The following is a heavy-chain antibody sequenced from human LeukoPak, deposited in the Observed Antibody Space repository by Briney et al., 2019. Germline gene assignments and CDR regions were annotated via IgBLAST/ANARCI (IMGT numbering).Heavy chain of an antibody. CDR3: ARGGSGWYFDY. J-gene: IGHJ4*01. CDR2: IYTVDSDT. CDR1: GYSFTNYW. V-gene: IGHV5-51*01. D-gene: IGHD6-19*01. Sequence: GESLKISCKGSGYSFTNYWIGWVRQMPGKGLEYMGIIYTVDSDTRYSPSFQGPVTMSVDKTINTAYLQRTSLKASDTAMYYCARGGSGWYFDYWGHGSLVTVSS.